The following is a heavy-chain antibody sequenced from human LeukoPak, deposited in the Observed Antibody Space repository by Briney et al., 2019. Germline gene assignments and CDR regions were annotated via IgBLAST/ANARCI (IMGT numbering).Heavy chain of an antibody. Sequence: GGSLRLSCAASGFTFSSYGMHWVRQAPGKGLEWVAVISYDGSNKYYADSVKGRFTISRDNSKNTLYLQMNSLRAEDTAVYYCAKAAVDTAMVLGYWGQGTLVTVSS. V-gene: IGHV3-30*18. CDR2: ISYDGSNK. CDR1: GFTFSSYG. J-gene: IGHJ4*02. CDR3: AKAAVDTAMVLGY. D-gene: IGHD5-18*01.